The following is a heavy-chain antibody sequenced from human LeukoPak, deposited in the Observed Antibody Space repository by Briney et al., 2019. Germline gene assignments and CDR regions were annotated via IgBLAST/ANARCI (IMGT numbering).Heavy chain of an antibody. CDR3: ARETGSAVGSTDFDY. Sequence: GGSLRLSCTASGLTYSSYDNSCVRQAPEEGREWVSDSSGSGGSTYSADSVKGRFTISRDKSKNTLYLQMNSPRAEDTAVYYCARETGSAVGSTDFDYWGQGTLDTVSS. D-gene: IGHD4-17*01. V-gene: IGHV3-23*01. CDR2: SSGSGGST. J-gene: IGHJ4*02. CDR1: GLTYSSYD.